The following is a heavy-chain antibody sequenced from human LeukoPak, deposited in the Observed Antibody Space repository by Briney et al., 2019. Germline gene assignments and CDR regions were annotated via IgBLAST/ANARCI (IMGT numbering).Heavy chain of an antibody. D-gene: IGHD5-24*01. J-gene: IGHJ4*02. Sequence: QPGGSLRLSCVASGFTFTSFAMSWVRQAPGKGLEWVSGIDDSGDSTYYADSMKGRFTISRDNSKNTLYLQMSSLRAEDTAIYYCAKDRAGRRWLHFPFDSWGQGTLVTVSS. V-gene: IGHV3-23*01. CDR1: GFTFTSFA. CDR3: AKDRAGRRWLHFPFDS. CDR2: IDDSGDST.